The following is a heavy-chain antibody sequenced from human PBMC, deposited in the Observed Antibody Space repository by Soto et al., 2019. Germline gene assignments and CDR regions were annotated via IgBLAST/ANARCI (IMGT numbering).Heavy chain of an antibody. J-gene: IGHJ4*02. Sequence: QVQLQQWGAGLLKPSETLSLTCAVSGGSFSGYYWSWIRQTPGKGLEWIGEINHSGFTDYNPSLTSPVTISVDTSKNHFSLKLTSVTAADTAVYYCARFPFSTSSWSNPRYFDSWGQGTLVTVSS. D-gene: IGHD6-13*01. CDR2: INHSGFT. CDR3: ARFPFSTSSWSNPRYFDS. V-gene: IGHV4-34*01. CDR1: GGSFSGYY.